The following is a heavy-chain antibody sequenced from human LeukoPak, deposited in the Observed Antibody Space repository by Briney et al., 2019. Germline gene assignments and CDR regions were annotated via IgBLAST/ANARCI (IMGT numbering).Heavy chain of an antibody. CDR1: GFTFSSYG. J-gene: IGHJ4*02. CDR3: AKSRQHLDY. D-gene: IGHD6-13*01. V-gene: IGHV3-30*18. Sequence: PGGSLRLSCAASGFTFSSYGMHWVRQAPGKGLEWVAVISYDGSNKYYADSVKGRFTISRDNSKNTLCLQMNSLRAEDTAVYYCAKSRQHLDYWGQGTLVTVSS. CDR2: ISYDGSNK.